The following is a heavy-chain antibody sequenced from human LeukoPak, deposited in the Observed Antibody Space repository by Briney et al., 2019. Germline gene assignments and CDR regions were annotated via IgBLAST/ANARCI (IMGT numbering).Heavy chain of an antibody. D-gene: IGHD2-21*02. V-gene: IGHV3-48*01. CDR2: ISSSSSTI. J-gene: IGHJ4*02. CDR1: GFTFSSYS. CDR3: AFDCGGDCYSEFD. Sequence: GGSLRLSCAASGFTFSSYSMNWVRQAPGKGLEWVSYISSSSSTIYYADSVKGRFTISRDNAKNSLYLQMNSLRAEDTAVYCCAFDCGGDCYSEFDWGKGTLVTVSS.